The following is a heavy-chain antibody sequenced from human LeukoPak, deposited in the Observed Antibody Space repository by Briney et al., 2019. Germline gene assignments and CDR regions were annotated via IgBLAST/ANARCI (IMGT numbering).Heavy chain of an antibody. V-gene: IGHV4-34*01. D-gene: IGHD1-26*01. CDR1: GGSFSGYY. CDR3: ARGLRGSYARGLNY. CDR2: INHSGST. J-gene: IGHJ4*02. Sequence: SETPSLTCAVYGGSFSGYYWSWIRQPPGKGLEWIGEINHSGSTNYNPSPKSRVTISVDTSKNQFSLKLSSVTAADTAVYYCARGLRGSYARGLNYWGQGTLVTVSS.